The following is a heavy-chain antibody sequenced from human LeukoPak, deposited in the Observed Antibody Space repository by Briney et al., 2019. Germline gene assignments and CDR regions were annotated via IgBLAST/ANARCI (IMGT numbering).Heavy chain of an antibody. Sequence: GGSLRLSCAAFGFTVSANHISWVRQAPGKGLEWVANIKQDGSEKYYVDSVKGRFTISRDNAENSLYLQMNSLRAEDTAVYYCATSRTFDYWGQGTLVTVSS. CDR1: GFTVSANH. CDR3: ATSRTFDY. D-gene: IGHD1-7*01. V-gene: IGHV3-7*01. J-gene: IGHJ4*02. CDR2: IKQDGSEK.